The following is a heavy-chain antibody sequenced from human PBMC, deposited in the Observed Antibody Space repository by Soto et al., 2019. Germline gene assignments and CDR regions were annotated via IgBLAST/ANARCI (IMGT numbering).Heavy chain of an antibody. D-gene: IGHD6-13*01. J-gene: IGHJ4*02. CDR3: ARGKSPRYSSSWLPLDY. CDR2: MNPNSGNT. V-gene: IGHV1-8*01. Sequence: ASVKVSCKASGYTFTSYDINWVRQATGQGLEWMGWMNPNSGNTGYAQKFQGRVTMTRNTSISTAYMELSSLRSEDTAVYYCARGKSPRYSSSWLPLDYWCQGTLVNVSS. CDR1: GYTFTSYD.